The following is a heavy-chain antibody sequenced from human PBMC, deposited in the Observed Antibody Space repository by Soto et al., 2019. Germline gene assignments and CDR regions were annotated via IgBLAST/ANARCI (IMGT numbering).Heavy chain of an antibody. V-gene: IGHV3-23*01. CDR1: GFTFSSYA. CDR3: ANANPYGSGPWEFDY. Sequence: EVQLLESGGGLVQPGGSLRLSCAASGFTFSSYAMSWVRQAPGKGLEWVSAISGSGGSTYYADSVKGRFTISRDNSKNTLYLQMNSLRAEDTAVYSCANANPYGSGPWEFDYWGQGTLVTVSS. CDR2: ISGSGGST. D-gene: IGHD3-10*01. J-gene: IGHJ4*02.